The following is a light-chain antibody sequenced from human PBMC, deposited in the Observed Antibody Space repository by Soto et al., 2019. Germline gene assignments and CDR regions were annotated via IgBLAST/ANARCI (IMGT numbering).Light chain of an antibody. CDR2: GAS. J-gene: IGKJ5*01. Sequence: FVVTQSPDTLSLSPGETATLSCRASQSVSSSVAWYQHKPGQAPRLLIYGASTRATGIPARFSGSGFGTEFTLTISSLQPEDFAVYYCEQYNNWFSITFGQGTRLEIK. V-gene: IGKV3-15*01. CDR3: EQYNNWFSIT. CDR1: QSVSSS.